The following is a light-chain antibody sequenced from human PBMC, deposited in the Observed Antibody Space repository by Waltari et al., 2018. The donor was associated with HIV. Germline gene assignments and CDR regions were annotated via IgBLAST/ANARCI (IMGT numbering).Light chain of an antibody. CDR3: CSYADNFTWV. J-gene: IGLJ3*02. CDR1: TTDIGRYNY. Sequence: QSALTQPRSVSASPGQSVTISCTGTTTDIGRYNYVTWYQQHPAQAPQLLRYDVVKRPSGVPGRFSGSKSGNAASLTFSGLQSEDEADYYCCSYADNFTWVFGGGTKLTVL. CDR2: DVV. V-gene: IGLV2-11*01.